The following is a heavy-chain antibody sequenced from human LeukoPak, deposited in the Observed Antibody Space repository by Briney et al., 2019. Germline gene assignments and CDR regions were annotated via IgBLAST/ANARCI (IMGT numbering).Heavy chain of an antibody. CDR3: ARAMAGTPFDY. D-gene: IGHD6-19*01. Sequence: ASVKVSCKVSGYTFTSYYIYWVRQAPGQGLEWMGIINPGAGSTSYAQRFQGRVTMTRDTSTTTVYMEPSSLRSEDTAVYYCARAMAGTPFDYWGQGTLVTVSS. CDR2: INPGAGST. CDR1: GYTFTSYY. V-gene: IGHV1-46*01. J-gene: IGHJ4*02.